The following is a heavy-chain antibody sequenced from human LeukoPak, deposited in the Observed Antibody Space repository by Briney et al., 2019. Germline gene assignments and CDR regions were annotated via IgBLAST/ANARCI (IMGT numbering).Heavy chain of an antibody. V-gene: IGHV3-30-3*01. Sequence: PGRSLRLSCAASGFTFSSYAMHWVRQAPGKGLEWVAVISYDGSNKYYADSVKGRFTISRDNAKNSLYLQMNSLRAEDTAVYYCAINNLYGGFDYWGQGTLVTVSS. CDR3: AINNLYGGFDY. CDR1: GFTFSSYA. CDR2: ISYDGSNK. J-gene: IGHJ4*02. D-gene: IGHD4-23*01.